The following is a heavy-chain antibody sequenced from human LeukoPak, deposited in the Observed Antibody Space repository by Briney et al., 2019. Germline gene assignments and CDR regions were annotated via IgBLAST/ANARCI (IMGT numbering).Heavy chain of an antibody. D-gene: IGHD3-3*01. CDR2: IYTSGST. CDR3: ARHGYTYYDFWSGSMGWFDP. Sequence: SETLSLTCTVSGGSISSYYWSWLRQPPGKGLEWIGYIYTSGSTNYNPSLKSRVTISVDTSKNQFSLKLSSVTAADTAVYYCARHGYTYYDFWSGSMGWFDPWGQGTLVTVSS. CDR1: GGSISSYY. J-gene: IGHJ5*02. V-gene: IGHV4-4*09.